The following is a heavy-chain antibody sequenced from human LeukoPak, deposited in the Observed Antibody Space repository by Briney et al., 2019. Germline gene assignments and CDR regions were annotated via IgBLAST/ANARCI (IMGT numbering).Heavy chain of an antibody. Sequence: GGSLRLSCGASGFTFSSYWMSWVRQAPGKGLEWVANINQDGSEKYSVDSVKGRFTISRDNAKNSLYLQMNSLRAEDTAVYYCAREYYSDSSGSDYWGQGTLVTVSS. D-gene: IGHD3-22*01. CDR2: INQDGSEK. CDR1: GFTFSSYW. J-gene: IGHJ4*02. V-gene: IGHV3-7*05. CDR3: AREYYSDSSGSDY.